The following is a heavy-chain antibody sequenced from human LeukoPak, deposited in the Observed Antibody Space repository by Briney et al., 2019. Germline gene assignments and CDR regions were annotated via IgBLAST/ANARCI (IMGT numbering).Heavy chain of an antibody. D-gene: IGHD5-18*01. Sequence: SETLSLTCTVSGGSISSSSAYWGWIRQPPGKGLEWIGSIYYSKNTYYNPSLKSRVTISADTSKNQFSLTLGFVSATDTAVYYCVSPRGFSYGYFDYWGRGTLVTVSS. CDR1: GGSISSSSAY. CDR2: IYYSKNT. V-gene: IGHV4-39*01. CDR3: VSPRGFSYGYFDY. J-gene: IGHJ4*02.